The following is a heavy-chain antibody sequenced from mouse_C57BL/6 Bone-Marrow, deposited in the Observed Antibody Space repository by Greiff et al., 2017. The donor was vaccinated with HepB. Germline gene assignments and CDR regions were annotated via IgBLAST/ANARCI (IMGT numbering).Heavy chain of an antibody. J-gene: IGHJ1*03. CDR2: ISNLAYSI. Sequence: DVHLVESGGGLVQPGGSLKLSCAASGFTFSDYGMAWVRQAPRKGPEWVAFISNLAYSIYYADTVTGRFTISRENAKNPLYLEMSSLRSEDTAMYDCARRTPYGSFDVWGTGTTVTVSS. CDR3: ARRTPYGSFDV. V-gene: IGHV5-15*04. CDR1: GFTFSDYG.